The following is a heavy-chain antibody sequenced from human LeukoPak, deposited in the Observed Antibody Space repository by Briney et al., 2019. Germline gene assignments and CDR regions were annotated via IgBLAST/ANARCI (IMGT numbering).Heavy chain of an antibody. D-gene: IGHD6-19*01. CDR2: ISWNSGSI. CDR3: AKSGVGWYSGYFDY. V-gene: IGHV3-9*01. J-gene: IGHJ4*02. Sequence: GGSLRLSCAASGFTFDDYAMHWVRQTPGKGLEWXXGISWNSGSIGXADSVKGRFTISRDNAKNSLYLQMNSLRAEDTALYYCAKSGVGWYSGYFDYWGQGTLVTVSS. CDR1: GFTFDDYA.